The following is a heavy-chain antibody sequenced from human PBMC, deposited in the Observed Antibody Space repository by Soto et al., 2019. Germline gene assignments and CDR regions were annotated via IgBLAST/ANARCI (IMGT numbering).Heavy chain of an antibody. CDR1: GFTFTSSA. CDR2: IVVGSGNT. J-gene: IGHJ6*02. Sequence: ASVQVSCKASGFTFTSSAVQWVRQARGQRLEWIGWIVVGSGNTNYAQKSQERVTITRDMSTSTAYMELSSLRSEDTAVYYCAADSIHSSGYGPYYYYGMDVWGQGTTVTVSS. CDR3: AADSIHSSGYGPYYYYGMDV. V-gene: IGHV1-58*01. D-gene: IGHD6-19*01.